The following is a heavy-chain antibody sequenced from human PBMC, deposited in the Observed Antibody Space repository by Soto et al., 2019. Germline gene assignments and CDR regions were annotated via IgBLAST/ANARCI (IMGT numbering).Heavy chain of an antibody. CDR2: IYPGDSDT. CDR1: GYSFTSYW. Sequence: GESLKISCKVSGYSFTSYWIGVVLEIPGKVLELMGIIYPGDSDTRYSPSFQGQVTISADKSISTAYLQWSSLKASDTAMYYCATMVRGVMRYYYYGMDVWGQGTTVTVSS. D-gene: IGHD3-10*01. CDR3: ATMVRGVMRYYYYGMDV. V-gene: IGHV5-51*03. J-gene: IGHJ6*02.